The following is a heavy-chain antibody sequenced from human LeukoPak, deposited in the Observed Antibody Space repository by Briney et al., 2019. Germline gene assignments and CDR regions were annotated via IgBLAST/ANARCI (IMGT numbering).Heavy chain of an antibody. CDR3: ARTRSWEFDY. D-gene: IGHD1-26*01. CDR2: NYYSGST. CDR1: GGSLSGYY. Sequence: SETLSLTCTVPGGSLSGYYWSLLRPSPGKGLEWIGYNYYSGSTNYNPSLKSRVTMSVDTSKNQFSLKLSSVTAADTAVYHCARTRSWEFDYWGQGTLVTVSS. J-gene: IGHJ4*02. V-gene: IGHV4-59*01.